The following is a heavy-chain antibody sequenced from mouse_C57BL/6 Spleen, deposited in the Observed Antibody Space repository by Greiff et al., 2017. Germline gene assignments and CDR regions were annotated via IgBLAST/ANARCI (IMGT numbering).Heavy chain of an antibody. CDR3: ATWARITTGAMDY. CDR1: GFTFTDYY. V-gene: IGHV7-3*01. J-gene: IGHJ4*01. D-gene: IGHD1-1*01. CDR2: IRNKANGYTT. Sequence: DVMLVESGGGLVQPGGSLSLSCAASGFTFTDYYMSWVRQPPGKALEWLGFIRNKANGYTTEYSASVKGRFTTSISKSKSILYLQMNALRAEYSATYYCATWARITTGAMDYWGQGTSVTVSS.